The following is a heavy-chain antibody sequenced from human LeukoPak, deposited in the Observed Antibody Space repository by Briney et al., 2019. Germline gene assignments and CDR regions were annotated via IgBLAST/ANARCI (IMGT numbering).Heavy chain of an antibody. CDR2: INHGVST. D-gene: IGHD6-13*01. Sequence: SSETLSLTCAVYGGSFSGYFWSWIRQRPGKGLEWIGEINHGVSTNYNPSLKSRVTISVDTSKNQFSLRLSSVTAADTAVYYCARGQQQLADYYYYYMDVWGKGTTVTVSS. V-gene: IGHV4-34*01. J-gene: IGHJ6*03. CDR1: GGSFSGYF. CDR3: ARGQQQLADYYYYYMDV.